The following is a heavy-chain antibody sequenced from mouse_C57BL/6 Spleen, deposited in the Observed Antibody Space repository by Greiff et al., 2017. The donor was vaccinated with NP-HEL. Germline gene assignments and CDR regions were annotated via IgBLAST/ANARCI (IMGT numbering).Heavy chain of an antibody. Sequence: EVQGVESGGDLVKPGGSLKLSCAASGFTFSSYGMSWVRQTPDKRLEWVATISSGGSYTYYPDSVKGRFTISRDNATNTLYLQMSSLKSEDTAMYYCARQEHYNDYGFAYWGQGTLVTVSA. J-gene: IGHJ3*01. CDR3: ARQEHYNDYGFAY. V-gene: IGHV5-6*01. CDR2: ISSGGSYT. D-gene: IGHD2-13*01. CDR1: GFTFSSYG.